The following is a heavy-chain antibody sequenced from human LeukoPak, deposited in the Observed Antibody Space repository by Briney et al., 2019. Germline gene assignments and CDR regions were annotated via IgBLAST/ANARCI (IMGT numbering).Heavy chain of an antibody. Sequence: GGSLRLSCAASGFTFSSYGMHWVRQAPGKGLEWVAFIRYDGSNKYYADSVKGRFTISRDNSKNTVYLQMNSLRAEDTAVYYCAKDGQPYSGSYPPGYYYYYMDVWGKGTTVTVSS. J-gene: IGHJ6*03. CDR3: AKDGQPYSGSYPPGYYYYYMDV. D-gene: IGHD1-26*01. CDR1: GFTFSSYG. CDR2: IRYDGSNK. V-gene: IGHV3-30*02.